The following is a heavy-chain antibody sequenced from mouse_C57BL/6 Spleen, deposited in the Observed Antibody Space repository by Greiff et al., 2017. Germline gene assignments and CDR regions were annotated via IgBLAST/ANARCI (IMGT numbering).Heavy chain of an antibody. CDR1: GYTFTSYW. CDR2: IDPSDSYT. J-gene: IGHJ2*01. Sequence: QVQLKQPGAELVMPGASVKLSCKASGYTFTSYWMHWVKQRPGQGLEWIGEIDPSDSYTNYNQKFKGKSTLTVDKSSSTAYMQLSSLTSEDSAVYCCARSGANWDYWGQGTTLTVSS. V-gene: IGHV1-69*01. CDR3: ARSGANWDY. D-gene: IGHD4-1*01.